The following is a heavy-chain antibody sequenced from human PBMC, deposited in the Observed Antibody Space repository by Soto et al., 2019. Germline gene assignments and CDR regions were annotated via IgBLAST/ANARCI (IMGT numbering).Heavy chain of an antibody. CDR1: GGSFSGYY. V-gene: IGHV4-34*01. J-gene: IGHJ4*02. D-gene: IGHD1-26*01. Sequence: QVQLQQWGAGLLKPSETLSLTCAVYGGSFSGYYWSWIRQPPGKGLEWIVEINHSGSTNYNPSLKSRVTIAVDTSKNQFSLTLSSVTAADTAVYYCARGHLGSYYEVDYWGQGTLVTVSS. CDR2: INHSGST. CDR3: ARGHLGSYYEVDY.